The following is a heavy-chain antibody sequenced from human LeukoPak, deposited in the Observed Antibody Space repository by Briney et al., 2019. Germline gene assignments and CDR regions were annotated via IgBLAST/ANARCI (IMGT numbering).Heavy chain of an antibody. D-gene: IGHD6-19*01. Sequence: ASVKVSCKASGYTFTSYAMHWVRQAPGQGLEWMGWINTNTGDPTYAQGFTGRFVFSLDTSVSTAYLQISSLKAEDTAVYYCARDVAVAAFDYWGQGTLVTVSS. V-gene: IGHV7-4-1*02. CDR1: GYTFTSYA. J-gene: IGHJ4*02. CDR3: ARDVAVAAFDY. CDR2: INTNTGDP.